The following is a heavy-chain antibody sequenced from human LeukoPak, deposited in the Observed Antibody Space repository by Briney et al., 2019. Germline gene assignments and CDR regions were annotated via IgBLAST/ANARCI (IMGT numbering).Heavy chain of an antibody. CDR3: AREAEYSSSWYRGRGYYFDY. D-gene: IGHD6-13*01. CDR2: IYTSGST. Sequence: SETLSLTCTVSGGSTSSYYWSWIRQPAGKGLEWIGRIYTSGSTNYNPSLKSRVTMSVDTSKNQFSLKLSSVTAADTAVYYCAREAEYSSSWYRGRGYYFDYWGQGTLVTVSS. V-gene: IGHV4-4*07. J-gene: IGHJ4*02. CDR1: GGSTSSYY.